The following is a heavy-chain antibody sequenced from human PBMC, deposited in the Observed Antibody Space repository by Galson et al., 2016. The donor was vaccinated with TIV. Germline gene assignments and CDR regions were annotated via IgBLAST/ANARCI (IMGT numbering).Heavy chain of an antibody. V-gene: IGHV4-31*03. CDR1: GGSIRSGGYY. CDR3: ARDQSDYGLDGFDI. Sequence: TLSLTCTVSGGSIRSGGYYWNWIRQHPGKGLEWIGYIYYSGGTYSGNTYYNPSLKSRVTISVDTSKNQFSLKLNSVTAADTAVYYCARDQSDYGLDGFDIWGQGT. CDR2: IYYSGGT. D-gene: IGHD4/OR15-4a*01. J-gene: IGHJ3*02.